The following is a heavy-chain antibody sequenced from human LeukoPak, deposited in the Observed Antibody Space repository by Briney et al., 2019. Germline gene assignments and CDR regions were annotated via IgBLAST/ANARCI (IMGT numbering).Heavy chain of an antibody. CDR3: ARDSSGWTFDP. J-gene: IGHJ5*02. CDR1: GFTFSNYW. D-gene: IGHD3-22*01. Sequence: PGGSLRLSCAASGFTFSNYWTHWVRHAPGKGLVWVSRIKSDGSYTTYADSVKGRFTISRDNAKNTLYLQMNSLRGEDTAVYYCARDSSGWTFDPWGQGTLVTVST. V-gene: IGHV3-74*01. CDR2: IKSDGSYT.